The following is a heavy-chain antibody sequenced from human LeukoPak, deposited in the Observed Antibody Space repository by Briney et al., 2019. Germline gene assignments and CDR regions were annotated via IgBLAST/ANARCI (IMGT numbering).Heavy chain of an antibody. Sequence: YADSVKGRFTISRDNSKNTLYLQMNSLRAEDTAVYYCATRSGSYFDYWGQGTLVTVSS. D-gene: IGHD3-10*01. J-gene: IGHJ4*02. CDR3: ATRSGSYFDY. V-gene: IGHV3-30*01.